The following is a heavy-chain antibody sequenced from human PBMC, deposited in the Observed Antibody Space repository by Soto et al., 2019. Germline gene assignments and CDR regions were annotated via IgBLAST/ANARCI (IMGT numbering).Heavy chain of an antibody. Sequence: EVQLVESGGGLVQPGGSLRLSCAASGFTLSNYWMHWARQAPGKGLVWVSRISSYGSSTNYADSVKGRFTISRDNAKNTLHLQMSSLRAEDTAVYYCARVSYCSSSSCYSYFGSWGQGTLVTGSS. CDR2: ISSYGSST. CDR3: ARVSYCSSSSCYSYFGS. V-gene: IGHV3-74*01. CDR1: GFTLSNYW. J-gene: IGHJ4*02. D-gene: IGHD2-2*01.